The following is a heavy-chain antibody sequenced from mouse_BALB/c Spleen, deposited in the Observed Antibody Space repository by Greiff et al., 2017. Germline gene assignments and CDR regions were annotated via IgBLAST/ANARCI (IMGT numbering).Heavy chain of an antibody. J-gene: IGHJ4*01. Sequence: EVKLVESGGGLVQPGGSLKLSCAASGFPFSSYTMSWVRQTPEKRLEWVAYISNGGGSTYYPDTVKGRFTISRDNAKNTLYLQMSSLKSEDTAMYYCARQGRDGYDYETMDYWGQGTSVTVSS. D-gene: IGHD2-4*01. CDR1: GFPFSSYT. V-gene: IGHV5-12-2*01. CDR3: ARQGRDGYDYETMDY. CDR2: ISNGGGST.